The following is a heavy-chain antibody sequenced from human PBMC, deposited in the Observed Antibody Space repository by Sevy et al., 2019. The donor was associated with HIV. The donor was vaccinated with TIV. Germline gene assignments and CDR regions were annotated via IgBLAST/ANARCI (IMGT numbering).Heavy chain of an antibody. CDR2: ICYDGRTE. CDR3: ARDAARVIVPTAGFDS. V-gene: IGHV3-33*01. CDR1: GFTFRSFS. J-gene: IGHJ5*01. D-gene: IGHD1-1*01. Sequence: GGSLRLSCVASGFTFRSFSMHWVRQAPGKGLEWVAAICYDGRTERYADSVQGRFTISRDNSKKTLYLQMNSLRDEDTAIYYGARDAARVIVPTAGFDSWGQGTLVTVSS.